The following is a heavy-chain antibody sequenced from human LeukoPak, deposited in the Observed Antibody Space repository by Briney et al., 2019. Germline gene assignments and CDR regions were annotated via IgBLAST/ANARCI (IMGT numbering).Heavy chain of an antibody. Sequence: PGGSLRLSCAASGFTVSSYSMNWVSQAAGKGLEWVSSISSSSSYIYYADSVKGRFTISRDNSKNTMYLQMNSLRAEDTAVYYCARKTDSSGSGDYWGQGTLVTVSS. V-gene: IGHV3-21*04. J-gene: IGHJ4*02. CDR3: ARKTDSSGSGDY. D-gene: IGHD3-22*01. CDR2: ISSSSSYI. CDR1: GFTVSSYS.